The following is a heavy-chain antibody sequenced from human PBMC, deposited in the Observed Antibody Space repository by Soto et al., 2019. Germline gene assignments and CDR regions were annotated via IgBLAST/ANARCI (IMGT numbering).Heavy chain of an antibody. Sequence: ASVKVSCKASGYTFTGYYMHWVRQAPGQGLEWMGSINPNSGGTNYAQKFQGRVTMTRDTSISTAYMELSRLRSDDTAVYYCARDFGRYLIPNWFDPWGQGTLVTVSS. CDR1: GYTFTGYY. CDR2: INPNSGGT. J-gene: IGHJ5*02. V-gene: IGHV1-2*02. CDR3: ARDFGRYLIPNWFDP. D-gene: IGHD2-2*02.